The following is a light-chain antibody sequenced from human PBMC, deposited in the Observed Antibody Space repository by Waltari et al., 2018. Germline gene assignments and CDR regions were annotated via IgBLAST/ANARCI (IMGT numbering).Light chain of an antibody. V-gene: IGKV1-NL1*01. J-gene: IGKJ2*01. CDR1: QGISNS. CDR2: AAS. CDR3: QQYYSTPVYT. Sequence: DIQMTQSPSSLSASVGDRVTITCRASQGISNSLAWYQQKPGKAPKLLLYAASRLESGVPSRFSGSGSGTDYTLTISRLQPEDFATYYCQQYYSTPVYTFGQGTKLEI.